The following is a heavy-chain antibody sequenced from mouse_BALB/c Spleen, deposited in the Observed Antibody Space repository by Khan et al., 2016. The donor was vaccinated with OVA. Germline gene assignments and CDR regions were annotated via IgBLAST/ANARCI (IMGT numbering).Heavy chain of an antibody. CDR2: ISDGGSYT. D-gene: IGHD2-1*01. Sequence: EVELVESGGGLVKPGGSLKLSCAASGFTFSDYYMYWVRQTPEKRPEWVATISDGGSYTYYPDSVKGRFTISRDDAKNNLYLQMSSLKSEDTAMYFCARGHYGSPFAYWGQGTLVTVSA. J-gene: IGHJ3*01. V-gene: IGHV5-4*02. CDR1: GFTFSDYY. CDR3: ARGHYGSPFAY.